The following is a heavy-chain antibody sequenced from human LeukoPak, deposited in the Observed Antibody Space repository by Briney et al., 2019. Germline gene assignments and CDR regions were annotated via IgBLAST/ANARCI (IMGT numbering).Heavy chain of an antibody. J-gene: IGHJ6*02. D-gene: IGHD1-26*01. CDR3: ARTGGSYFYGMDV. CDR2: INHSGST. V-gene: IGHV4-34*01. Sequence: SETLSLTCAVYGGSFSGYYWSWIRQPPGKGLEWIGEINHSGSTNYNPSLKSRVTISVDTSKNQFSLKLSSVTAADTAVYYCARTGGSYFYGMDVWGQGATVTVSS. CDR1: GGSFSGYY.